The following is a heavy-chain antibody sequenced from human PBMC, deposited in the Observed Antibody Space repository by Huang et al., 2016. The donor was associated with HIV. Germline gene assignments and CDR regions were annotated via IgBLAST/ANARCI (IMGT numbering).Heavy chain of an antibody. D-gene: IGHD1-20*01. CDR2: ISPIFGAA. J-gene: IGHJ1*01. CDR1: GGTFSRYG. CDR3: ARTSNWKAEYFRF. V-gene: IGHV1-69*13. Sequence: QVQLVQSGTEVKTPGSSVKVSCKAFGGTFSRYGISWVRQAPGQGREWTGGISPIFGAANYAQKCQGRVTITADESTNTAYMELTSLRFDDTAVYYCARTSNWKAEYFRFWGQGTLVTVAS.